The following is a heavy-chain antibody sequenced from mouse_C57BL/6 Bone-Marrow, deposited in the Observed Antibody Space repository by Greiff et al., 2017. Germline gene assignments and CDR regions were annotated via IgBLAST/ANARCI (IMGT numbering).Heavy chain of an antibody. V-gene: IGHV1-55*01. Sequence: QVQLQQPGAELVKPGASVKMSCKASGYTFTSYWITWVKQRPGQGLEWIGDIYPGSGSTNYNEKFKSKATLTADTSSSTAYMQLSSLTSEDSAVYLCANWDVHDYWGQGTTLTVSS. D-gene: IGHD4-1*01. CDR2: IYPGSGST. J-gene: IGHJ2*01. CDR1: GYTFTSYW. CDR3: ANWDVHDY.